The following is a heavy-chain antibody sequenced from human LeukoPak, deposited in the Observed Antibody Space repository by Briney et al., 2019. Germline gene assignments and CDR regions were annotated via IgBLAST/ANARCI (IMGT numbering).Heavy chain of an antibody. V-gene: IGHV3-53*01. CDR2: IYSGGSP. CDR3: GRIAINANNGMDV. Sequence: TGGSLRLSCAASGFTFSTNYMSWVRQAPGKGLEWVSVIYSGGSPYYADSVKGRFTISRDNSKNTLYLQMNSLRAEDTAVYYCGRIAINANNGMDVWGQGTTVTVSS. J-gene: IGHJ6*02. D-gene: IGHD1/OR15-1a*01. CDR1: GFTFSTNY.